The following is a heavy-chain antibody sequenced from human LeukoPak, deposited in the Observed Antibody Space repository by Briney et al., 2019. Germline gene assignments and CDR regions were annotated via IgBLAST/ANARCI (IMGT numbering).Heavy chain of an antibody. D-gene: IGHD3-10*02. V-gene: IGHV3-48*03. J-gene: IGHJ6*04. CDR1: GFTFSSYE. CDR3: AEPGITMIGGV. Sequence: GGSLRLSCAASGFTFSSYEMNWVRQAPGKWLEWVSYISSRGSTIYYADSVKGRFTISRDNAKNSLYLQMNSLRAEDTAVYYCAEPGITMIGGVWGKGTTVTISS. CDR2: ISSRGSTI.